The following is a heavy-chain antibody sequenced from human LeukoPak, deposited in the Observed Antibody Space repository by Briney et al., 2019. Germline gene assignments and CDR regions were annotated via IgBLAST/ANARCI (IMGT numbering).Heavy chain of an antibody. V-gene: IGHV3-74*01. CDR1: GFTFSGYW. D-gene: IGHD6-13*01. Sequence: GGSLRLSCAASGFTFSGYWMHWVRQAPGKGLVWVSRINRDGSSTTYAGSVKGRFTISRDNARNTLYLQMNTLRAEDTAVYYCARGGAAPTNWFDPWGQGTLVTVSS. J-gene: IGHJ5*02. CDR2: INRDGSST. CDR3: ARGGAAPTNWFDP.